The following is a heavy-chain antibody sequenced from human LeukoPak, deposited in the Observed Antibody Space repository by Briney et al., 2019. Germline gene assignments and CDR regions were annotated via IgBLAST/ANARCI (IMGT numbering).Heavy chain of an antibody. CDR1: EFTFGDYA. J-gene: IGHJ6*02. D-gene: IGHD5-12*01. V-gene: IGHV3-49*04. CDR2: IRNEAFGGAT. Sequence: GGSLRLSCTASEFTFGDYALSWVRQAPGKGLEWVGLIRNEAFGGATEYAASVEGRFSISRDNSESIAYLQMNSLQTEDTAVYYCTRGGIVATIGYGMDVWGQGTTVTVSS. CDR3: TRGGIVATIGYGMDV.